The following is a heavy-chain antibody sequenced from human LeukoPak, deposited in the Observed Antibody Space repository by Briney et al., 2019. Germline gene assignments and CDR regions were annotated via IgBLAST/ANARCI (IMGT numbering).Heavy chain of an antibody. CDR1: GGTFGSYV. CDR3: AKEGDTALVTGYFDL. V-gene: IGHV1-69*13. J-gene: IGHJ2*01. D-gene: IGHD5-18*01. Sequence: GASVKVSCKASGGTFGSYVISWVRQAPGQGLEWMGGIIPIFGTAHYAQKFQSRLTITADESTSTVYMEMSSLRSEDTAMYYCAKEGDTALVTGYFDLWGRGTLVTVSA. CDR2: IIPIFGTA.